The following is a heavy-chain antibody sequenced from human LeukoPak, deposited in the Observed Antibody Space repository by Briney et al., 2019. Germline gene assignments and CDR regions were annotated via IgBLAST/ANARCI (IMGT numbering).Heavy chain of an antibody. J-gene: IGHJ4*02. CDR2: ISGSGDNT. V-gene: IGHV3-23*01. D-gene: IGHD3-22*01. Sequence: GGSLRLSCAASKFTFGSYAMSWVRQAPGKGLEWVSGISGSGDNTYYADSAKGRFTISRDNSKNTLYLQMNSLRAEDTAIYYCAKDADYYDSSGYYYAYFDYWGQGTLVTVSS. CDR3: AKDADYYDSSGYYYAYFDY. CDR1: KFTFGSYA.